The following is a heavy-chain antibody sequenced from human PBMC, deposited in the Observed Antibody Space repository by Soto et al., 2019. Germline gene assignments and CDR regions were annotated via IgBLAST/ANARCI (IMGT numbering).Heavy chain of an antibody. D-gene: IGHD1-20*01. CDR1: GGTFSSYA. CDR3: ARIISGDGYTYGNDY. Sequence: QVQLVQSGPEVKKPGSSVKVSCKASGGTFSSYAISWVRQAPGQGLEWLGGIIPIFGTANYGQKIQGRVTITADKSTSTAYMELSSLRSEDTGVYYCARIISGDGYTYGNDYWGQGTLVTVSS. V-gene: IGHV1-69*06. CDR2: IIPIFGTA. J-gene: IGHJ4*02.